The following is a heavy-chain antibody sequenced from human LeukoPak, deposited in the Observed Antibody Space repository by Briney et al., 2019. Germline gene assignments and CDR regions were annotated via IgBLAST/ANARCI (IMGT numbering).Heavy chain of an antibody. D-gene: IGHD6-13*01. J-gene: IGHJ4*02. V-gene: IGHV3-9*01. CDR2: ISWNSGSI. Sequence: PGGSLRLSCAASGFTFDDYAMHWVRQAPGKGLEWVSGISWNSGSIGYADSVKGRFTISRDNAKNSLYLQMNSLRAEDTALYYCAKDLAGIAAAGTDYWGREPWSPSPQ. CDR1: GFTFDDYA. CDR3: AKDLAGIAAAGTDY.